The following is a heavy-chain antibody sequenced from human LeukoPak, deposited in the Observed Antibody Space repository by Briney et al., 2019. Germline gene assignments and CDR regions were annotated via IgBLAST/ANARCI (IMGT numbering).Heavy chain of an antibody. D-gene: IGHD5-18*01. CDR2: IKQDGSEK. Sequence: GGSLRLSCAASEFTFSSYWMSWVRQAPGKGLEWVANIKQDGSEKYYVDSVKGRFTISRDNAKNSLYLQMNSLRGEDTAVYYCARDKEGTKQLWFPYDAFDIWGQGTMVTVSS. V-gene: IGHV3-7*01. CDR1: EFTFSSYW. J-gene: IGHJ3*02. CDR3: ARDKEGTKQLWFPYDAFDI.